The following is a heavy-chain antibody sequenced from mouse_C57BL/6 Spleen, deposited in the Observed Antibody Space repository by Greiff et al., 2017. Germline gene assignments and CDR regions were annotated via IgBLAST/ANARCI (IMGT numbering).Heavy chain of an antibody. Sequence: EVQLQQSGPELVKPGASVKISCKASGYTFTDYYMNWVKQSHGKSLEWIGDINPNNGGTSYNQKFKGKATLTVDKSSSTAYMELRSLTSEDSAVYYCASNYEGYWGQGTTLTVSS. CDR3: ASNYEGY. D-gene: IGHD2-1*01. CDR1: GYTFTDYY. V-gene: IGHV1-26*01. J-gene: IGHJ2*01. CDR2: INPNNGGT.